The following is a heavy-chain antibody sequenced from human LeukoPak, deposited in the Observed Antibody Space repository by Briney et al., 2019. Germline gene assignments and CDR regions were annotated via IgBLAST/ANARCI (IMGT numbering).Heavy chain of an antibody. CDR2: IIPIFATA. J-gene: IGHJ2*01. D-gene: IGHD6-13*01. V-gene: IGHV1-69*13. CDR1: GGTFSSYA. Sequence: GASVKVSCKASGGTFSSYAISWVRQAPGQRLEWMGGIIPIFATANYAQNFQGRVTITADESTSTAYMELTSLTSEDTAVYYCARDRGRYSSSWSPYWVFDLWGRGTLVTVSS. CDR3: ARDRGRYSSSWSPYWVFDL.